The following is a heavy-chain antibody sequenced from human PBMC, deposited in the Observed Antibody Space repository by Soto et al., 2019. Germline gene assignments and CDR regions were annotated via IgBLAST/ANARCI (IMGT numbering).Heavy chain of an antibody. J-gene: IGHJ6*03. V-gene: IGHV1-18*01. CDR3: ARGTIVVSPYYYMDV. CDR2: ISVYNGNT. Sequence: QGQLVQSGGEVKKIGASVRVSCRASGYPFSSYDITWVRQAPGQGLEWMGWISVYNGNTNYAPKFQGRVTMTTDTPTSTVHMESRSLRSDDTAIYYCARGTIVVSPYYYMDVWGKGTTVTVSS. CDR1: GYPFSSYD. D-gene: IGHD2-15*01.